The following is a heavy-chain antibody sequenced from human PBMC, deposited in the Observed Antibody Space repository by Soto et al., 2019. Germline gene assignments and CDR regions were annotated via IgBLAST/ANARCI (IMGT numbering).Heavy chain of an antibody. CDR1: GGTFSSYA. V-gene: IGHV1-69*01. J-gene: IGHJ4*02. D-gene: IGHD3-10*01. Sequence: QVQLVQSGAEVKKPGSSVKVSCKASGGTFSSYAISWVRQAPGQGLEWMGGIIPIFGTANCEQKFQGRVTITADESTSTACMELSSLRSEDTAVYYCASKGVDYYGSGSYWNYFDYCGQGTLVTVSS. CDR3: ASKGVDYYGSGSYWNYFDY. CDR2: IIPIFGTA.